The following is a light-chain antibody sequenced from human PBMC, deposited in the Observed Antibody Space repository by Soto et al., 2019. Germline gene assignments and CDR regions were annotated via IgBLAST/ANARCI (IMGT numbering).Light chain of an antibody. V-gene: IGKV3-20*01. CDR2: DTS. CDR1: HSISDTY. Sequence: EIVLTQSPGTLSLSPGERATLSCRASHSISDTYLAWYQQKSDQAPRLLIYDTSSRDTGIPDRFSGSRSGTDFTLTISRLEPDDFAVYYCQQYGSLPWTFGQGTKVEI. CDR3: QQYGSLPWT. J-gene: IGKJ1*01.